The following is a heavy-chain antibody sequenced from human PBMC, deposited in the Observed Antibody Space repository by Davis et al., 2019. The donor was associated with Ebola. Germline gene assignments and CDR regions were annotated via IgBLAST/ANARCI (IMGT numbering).Heavy chain of an antibody. CDR1: GYTFSGYY. D-gene: IGHD4-11*01. Sequence: ASVKVSCKASGYTFSGYYMHWVRQATGQGLEWMGWMNPNSGNTGYAQKFQGRVTITADESTSTAYMELSSLRSEDTAVYYCARDTYSNYSYYYYYGMDVWGQGTTVTVSS. V-gene: IGHV1-8*03. J-gene: IGHJ6*02. CDR3: ARDTYSNYSYYYYYGMDV. CDR2: MNPNSGNT.